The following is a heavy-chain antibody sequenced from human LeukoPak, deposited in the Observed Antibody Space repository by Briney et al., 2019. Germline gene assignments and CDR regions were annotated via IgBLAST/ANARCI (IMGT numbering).Heavy chain of an antibody. CDR2: IYYSGST. Sequence: PPETLSLTCTVSGGSISSSSYYWGWIRQPPGKGLEWIGSIYYSGSTYYNPSLKSRVTIAVDTSKNQFSLKLSSVTAADTAVYYCARHSAQYGGYVGYWGQGTLVTVSS. V-gene: IGHV4-39*01. CDR1: GGSISSSSYY. CDR3: ARHSAQYGGYVGY. D-gene: IGHD5-12*01. J-gene: IGHJ4*02.